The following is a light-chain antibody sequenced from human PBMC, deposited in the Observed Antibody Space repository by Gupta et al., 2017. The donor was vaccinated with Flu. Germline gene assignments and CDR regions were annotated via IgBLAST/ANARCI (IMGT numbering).Light chain of an antibody. J-gene: IGLJ2*01. Sequence: GTSNDVGGYNHVSWYQQHPARAPKLIIFDVTRRPSGVSNRFSGSKCGNTASLAISGLQTEDEADYYCASYTPNSVVFGGGTKLTVL. V-gene: IGLV2-14*03. CDR2: DVT. CDR1: SNDVGGYNH. CDR3: ASYTPNSVV.